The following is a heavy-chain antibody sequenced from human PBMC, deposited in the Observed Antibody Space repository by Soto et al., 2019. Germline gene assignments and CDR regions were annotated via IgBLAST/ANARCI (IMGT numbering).Heavy chain of an antibody. D-gene: IGHD1-1*01. CDR2: IYHSGST. CDR3: ARTNDNYFDY. Sequence: TSETLSLTCAVSGGSISSGGYSWSWIRQPPGKGLEWIGYIYHSGSTYYNPSLKSRVTISVDRSKNQFSLKLSSVTAADTAVYYCARTNDNYFDYWGQGTLVTVSS. V-gene: IGHV4-30-2*01. J-gene: IGHJ4*02. CDR1: GGSISSGGYS.